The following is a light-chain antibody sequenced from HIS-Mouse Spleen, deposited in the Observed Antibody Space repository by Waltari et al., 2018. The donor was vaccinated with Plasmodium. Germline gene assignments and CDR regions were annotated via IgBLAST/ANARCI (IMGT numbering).Light chain of an antibody. Sequence: QSALTQPASVSGSPGQSITISCTGTSSDVGGYNYVSWYQQPPGKAPKLMIYDVSNRPSGVSNRFSGSKSCNTASLTISGLQAEDEADYYCSSYTSSSTLDVVFGGGTKLTVL. CDR1: SSDVGGYNY. CDR2: DVS. J-gene: IGLJ2*01. CDR3: SSYTSSSTLDVV. V-gene: IGLV2-14*03.